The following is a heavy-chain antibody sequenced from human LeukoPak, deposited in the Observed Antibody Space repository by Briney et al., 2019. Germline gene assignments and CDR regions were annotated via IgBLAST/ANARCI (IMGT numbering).Heavy chain of an antibody. D-gene: IGHD3-10*01. V-gene: IGHV3-7*01. J-gene: IGHJ4*02. Sequence: PGGPLRLSCAASGFTFSSYRMSWVRQAPGKGLEWVANINQDGSEKDYVDSVKGRFTISRDNAKNSHYLQMNSLRAEDTAVYYCARDGSYYSYWGQGTLVTVSS. CDR2: INQDGSEK. CDR1: GFTFSSYR. CDR3: ARDGSYYSY.